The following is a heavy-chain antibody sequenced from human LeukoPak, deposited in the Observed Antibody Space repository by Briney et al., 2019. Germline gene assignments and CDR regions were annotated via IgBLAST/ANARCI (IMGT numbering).Heavy chain of an antibody. V-gene: IGHV3-23*01. CDR1: GFTSGVYA. CDR3: AKDGRGGYSYGSYFDY. Sequence: PGGSLRLSCVASGFTSGVYAMSWVRQAPGKGLEWVSAFSGGGDSFYADSVRGRFSVSADKSKNILYLQMNSLRVEDTAVYFCAKDGRGGYSYGSYFDYWGQGTLVTVSS. D-gene: IGHD5-18*01. CDR2: FSGGGDS. J-gene: IGHJ4*02.